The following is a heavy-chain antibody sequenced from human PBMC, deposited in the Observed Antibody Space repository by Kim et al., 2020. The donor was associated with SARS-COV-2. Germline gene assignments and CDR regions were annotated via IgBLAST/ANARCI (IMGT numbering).Heavy chain of an antibody. V-gene: IGHV3-9*01. CDR1: GFTFDDYA. Sequence: GGSLRLSCAASGFTFDDYAMHWVRQAPGKGLEWVSGISWNSGSIGYADSVKGRFTISRDNAKNSLYLQMNSLRAEDTALYYCAKATTWFIAAADNEGGVDYWGQGTLVTVSS. J-gene: IGHJ4*02. CDR2: ISWNSGSI. D-gene: IGHD6-13*01. CDR3: AKATTWFIAAADNEGGVDY.